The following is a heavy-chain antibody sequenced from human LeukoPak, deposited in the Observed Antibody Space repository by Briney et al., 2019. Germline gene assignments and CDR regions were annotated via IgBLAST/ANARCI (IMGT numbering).Heavy chain of an antibody. V-gene: IGHV4-59*08. CDR3: AGQGYYYTSGRTFDV. D-gene: IGHD3-10*01. Sequence: SETLSLTCTVSGGSINSNYWTWIRQPPGKGLEWIGHIYNNGGTSFNPSLKSRVTMSLDTSKKQVSLKLSSVTAADTAVYYCAGQGYYYTSGRTFDVWGQGTMVAVSS. CDR1: GGSINSNY. CDR2: IYNNGGT. J-gene: IGHJ3*01.